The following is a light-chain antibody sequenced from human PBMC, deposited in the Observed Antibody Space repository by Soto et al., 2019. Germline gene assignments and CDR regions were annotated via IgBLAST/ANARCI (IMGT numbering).Light chain of an antibody. CDR2: EVG. J-gene: IGLJ3*02. Sequence: QSVLTQPASVSGSPGQSITIYCAGTSSDVGAYNYVSWYQQHPGKAPKLVIYEVGDRPSGVSNRFSGSKSGNTASLTISGLQAEDEADYYCSSYTSSTTQVFGGGTKLTVL. CDR1: SSDVGAYNY. V-gene: IGLV2-14*01. CDR3: SSYTSSTTQV.